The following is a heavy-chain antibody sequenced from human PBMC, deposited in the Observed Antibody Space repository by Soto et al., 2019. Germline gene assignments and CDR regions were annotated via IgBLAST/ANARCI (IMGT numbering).Heavy chain of an antibody. J-gene: IGHJ4*02. CDR1: GGSISSSSYY. CDR3: AREVSTIWFYGGSNFEY. Sequence: SETLSLTCTVSGGSISSSSYYWGWIRQPPGKGLEWIGSIYYSGSTYYNPSLKSRVTISVDTSKNQFSLKLGSVTAADTAVYYCAREVSTIWFYGGSNFEYWGQGTLVTVSS. CDR2: IYYSGST. V-gene: IGHV4-39*02. D-gene: IGHD2-15*01.